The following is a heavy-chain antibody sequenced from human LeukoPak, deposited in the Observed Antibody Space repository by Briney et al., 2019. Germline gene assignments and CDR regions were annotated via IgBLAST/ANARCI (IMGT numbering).Heavy chain of an antibody. V-gene: IGHV3-48*03. D-gene: IGHD5-24*01. CDR3: ARAAFVEMATIIRSFNWFDP. CDR1: GFTFSSYE. J-gene: IGHJ5*02. CDR2: ISSSASTI. Sequence: GGSLRLSCAASGFTFSSYEMNWVRQAPGKGLEWVSYISSSASTIYYADSVKGRFTISRDNAKNSLYLQMNSLRAEDTAVYYCARAAFVEMATIIRSFNWFDPWGQGTLVTVSS.